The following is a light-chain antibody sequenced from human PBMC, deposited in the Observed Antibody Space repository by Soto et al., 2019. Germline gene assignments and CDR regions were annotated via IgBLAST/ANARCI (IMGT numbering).Light chain of an antibody. CDR1: QSVSNNF. Sequence: EIVLTQSPGTLSFSPGEIATFSCRSSQSVSNNFLAWYQQKPGQAPRLLIPDASSTATGIPERFSGSGSGTDFNLTISSLEPEDFAVYYCQQYANSFRTLGQGTKVEIK. CDR2: DAS. J-gene: IGKJ1*01. V-gene: IGKV3-20*01. CDR3: QQYANSFRT.